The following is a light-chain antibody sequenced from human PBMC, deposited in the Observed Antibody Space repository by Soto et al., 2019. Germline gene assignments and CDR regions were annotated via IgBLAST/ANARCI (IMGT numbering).Light chain of an antibody. CDR1: SSDVGDYNY. V-gene: IGLV2-8*01. J-gene: IGLJ2*01. Sequence: QSALTQPPSASGSPGQSVTISCNGTSSDVGDYNYVSWYQQHPGKAPKLMIYEVNKRPSGVPDRFSGSKSGNTASLTVSGLQTEDEADYYCSSYAGKGVFGGGTKLTVL. CDR2: EVN. CDR3: SSYAGKGV.